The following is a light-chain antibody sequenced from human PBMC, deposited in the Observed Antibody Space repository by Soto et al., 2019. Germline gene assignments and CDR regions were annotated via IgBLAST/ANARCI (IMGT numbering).Light chain of an antibody. CDR2: DND. CDR1: GSNIENNY. Sequence: QSVLTQPPSVSAALGQKVTISCSGSGSNIENNYVSWYQQLPGTAPKLLIYDNDRRPSGIPDRFSGSKSGTSATLGITGLQTGDEADYYCGTWDSSLSGGVFGGGTKLTVL. CDR3: GTWDSSLSGGV. J-gene: IGLJ3*02. V-gene: IGLV1-51*01.